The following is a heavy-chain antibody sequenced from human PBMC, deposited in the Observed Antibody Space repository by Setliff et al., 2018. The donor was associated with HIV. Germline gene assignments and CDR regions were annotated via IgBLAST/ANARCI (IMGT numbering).Heavy chain of an antibody. D-gene: IGHD6-19*01. CDR3: AWEPSPSQWQPLYFDV. CDR2: IYTSGIT. CDR1: GASTNAYF. J-gene: IGHJ4*02. V-gene: IGHV4-4*07. Sequence: SETLSLTCNVSGASTNAYFLSWVRHPAGKGLEWIGHIYTSGITNHNPSLKSRVTMSLDTSKEQFSLRLRSVTAADTAIYYCAWEPSPSQWQPLYFDVWGRGILVTVSS.